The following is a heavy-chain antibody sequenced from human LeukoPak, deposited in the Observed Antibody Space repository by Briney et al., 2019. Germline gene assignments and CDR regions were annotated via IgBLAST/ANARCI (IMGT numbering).Heavy chain of an antibody. J-gene: IGHJ4*02. V-gene: IGHV3-21*01. CDR1: GFTLSSYS. Sequence: GGSLRLSCAASGFTLSSYSMNWVRQAPGKGLEWVPSISSSSSYIYYADSVKGRFTISRDNAKNSLYLQMNTLRAEDTAVYYCARTYDILTGPFDYWGQGTLVTVSS. CDR2: ISSSSSYI. CDR3: ARTYDILTGPFDY. D-gene: IGHD3-9*01.